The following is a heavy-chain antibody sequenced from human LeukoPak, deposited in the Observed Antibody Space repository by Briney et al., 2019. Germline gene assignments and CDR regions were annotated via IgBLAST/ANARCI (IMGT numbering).Heavy chain of an antibody. J-gene: IGHJ4*02. CDR1: GFTFSSYS. CDR2: ISSSSSYI. CDR3: ARLSYGDYNPLIDY. Sequence: GGSLRLSCAASGFTFSSYSMNWVRQAPGKGLEWVSSISSSSSYIYYADSVKGRFTISRDNAKNSLYLQMNSLRAEDTAVYYCARLSYGDYNPLIDYWGQGTLVTVSS. V-gene: IGHV3-21*01. D-gene: IGHD4-17*01.